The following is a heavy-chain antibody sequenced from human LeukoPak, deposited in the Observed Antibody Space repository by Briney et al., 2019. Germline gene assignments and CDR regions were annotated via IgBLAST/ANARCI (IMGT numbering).Heavy chain of an antibody. J-gene: IGHJ4*02. CDR3: ARGGYSSGFYYFDY. V-gene: IGHV4-59*08. D-gene: IGHD2-15*01. CDR1: GGSISSYD. Sequence: SETLSLTCTVSGGSISSYDRSWIRQPPGKGLEWIGYIYYSGTTNYNPSLKSRVTISADMSKNDFSLRLSSVTAADTAVYYCARGGYSSGFYYFDYWGQGILVTVSS. CDR2: IYYSGTT.